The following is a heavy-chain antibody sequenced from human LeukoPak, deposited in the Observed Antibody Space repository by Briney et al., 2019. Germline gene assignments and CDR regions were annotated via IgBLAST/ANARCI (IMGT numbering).Heavy chain of an antibody. D-gene: IGHD6-19*01. CDR3: ALAVAGEVDY. CDR1: GFTFSSYS. V-gene: IGHV3-21*01. J-gene: IGHJ4*02. CDR2: ISSSSSYI. Sequence: GGSLRLSCAAFGFTFSSYSMNWVRQAPGKGLEWVSSISSSSSYIYYADSVKGRFTISRDNAKNSLYLQMNSLRAEDTAVYYCALAVAGEVDYWGQGTLVTVSS.